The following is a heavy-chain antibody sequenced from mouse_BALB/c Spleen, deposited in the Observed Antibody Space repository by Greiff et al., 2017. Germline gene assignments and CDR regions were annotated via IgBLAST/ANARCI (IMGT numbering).Heavy chain of an antibody. D-gene: IGHD2-4*01. CDR2: ISSGGSYT. J-gene: IGHJ4*01. Sequence: EVKLVESGGGLVKPGGSLKLSCAASGFTFSSYAMSWVRQTPEKRLEWVTTISSGGSYTYYPDSVKGRFTISRDNAKNTLYLQMSSLRSEDTAMYYCARGYYDYDFYAMDYWGQGTSVTVSS. CDR1: GFTFSSYA. CDR3: ARGYYDYDFYAMDY. V-gene: IGHV5-9-3*01.